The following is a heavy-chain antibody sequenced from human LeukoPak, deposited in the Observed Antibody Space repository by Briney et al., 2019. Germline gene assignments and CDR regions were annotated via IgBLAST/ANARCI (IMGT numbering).Heavy chain of an antibody. CDR1: GFTFSSYG. CDR3: ATPRPITMVRGVIIGG. Sequence: PGGSLRLSCAASGFTFSSYGMHWVRQAPGKGLEWVAFIRYDGSNKYYADSVKGRFTISRDNSKNTLYLQMNSLRAEDTAVYYCATPRPITMVRGVIIGGWGQGTLVTVSS. CDR2: IRYDGSNK. D-gene: IGHD3-10*01. V-gene: IGHV3-30*02. J-gene: IGHJ4*02.